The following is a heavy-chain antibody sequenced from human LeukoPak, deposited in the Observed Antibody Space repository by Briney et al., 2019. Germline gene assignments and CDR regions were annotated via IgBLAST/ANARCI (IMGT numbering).Heavy chain of an antibody. Sequence: GGSLRLSCAASGFTFSNYWMTWVRQAPGKGLEWVAHINQDGSEEHYMDSAKARFTISRDNAKNSLSLQMNSLRAVDTAVYYCVRDGGVSGYDLLDYWGQGTLVTVSS. CDR1: GFTFSNYW. D-gene: IGHD5-12*01. CDR3: VRDGGVSGYDLLDY. V-gene: IGHV3-7*01. CDR2: INQDGSEE. J-gene: IGHJ4*02.